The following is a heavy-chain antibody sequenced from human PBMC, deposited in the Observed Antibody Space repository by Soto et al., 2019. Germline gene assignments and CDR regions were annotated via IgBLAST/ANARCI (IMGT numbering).Heavy chain of an antibody. J-gene: IGHJ6*02. CDR1: GGSVSSGSYY. V-gene: IGHV4-61*01. CDR3: TRDKNYYDSSGFRYYGMDV. D-gene: IGHD3-22*01. Sequence: QVQLQESGPGLVKPSETLTLTCTVSGGSVSSGSYYWSWIRQAPGKVPEWVGYIFDTGNTNYNPSLKSRVTISLDTSKNQFSLKLTTVTAADTGVYYCTRDKNYYDSSGFRYYGMDVWGQGTTVTVSS. CDR2: IFDTGNT.